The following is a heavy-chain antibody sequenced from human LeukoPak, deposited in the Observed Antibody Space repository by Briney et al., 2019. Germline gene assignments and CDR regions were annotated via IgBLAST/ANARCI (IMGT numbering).Heavy chain of an antibody. CDR2: ISGSGGST. CDR1: GSTFSSYA. CDR3: AKPIAYYDILSLFDP. J-gene: IGHJ5*02. Sequence: GGSLRLSCAASGSTFSSYARSWVRQAPGKGLEWVSAISGSGGSTYYADSVKGRFTISRDNSKNTLYLQMNSLRAEDTAVYYCAKPIAYYDILSLFDPWGQGTLVTVSS. D-gene: IGHD3-9*01. V-gene: IGHV3-23*01.